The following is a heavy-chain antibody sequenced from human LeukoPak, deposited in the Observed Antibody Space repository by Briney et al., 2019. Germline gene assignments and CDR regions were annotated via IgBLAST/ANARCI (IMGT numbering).Heavy chain of an antibody. CDR2: INHSGST. J-gene: IGHJ6*03. CDR1: GGSFSGYY. D-gene: IGHD6-13*01. CDR3: ARGPRYSSSWYERDYYYYMDV. Sequence: KPSETQSLTCAVYGGSFSGYYWSWIRQPPGKGLEWIGEINHSGSTNYNPSLKSRVTISVDTSKNQFSLKLSSVTAADTAVYYCARGPRYSSSWYERDYYYYMDVWGKGTTVTVSS. V-gene: IGHV4-34*01.